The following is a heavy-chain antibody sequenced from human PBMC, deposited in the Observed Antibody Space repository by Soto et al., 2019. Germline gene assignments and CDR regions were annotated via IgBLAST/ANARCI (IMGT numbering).Heavy chain of an antibody. J-gene: IGHJ6*02. CDR1: GFTFSSYA. V-gene: IGHV3-23*01. Sequence: LXLSCAASGFTFSSYAMSWVRQAPWKGLEWVSAISGSGGSTYYADSVKGRFTISRDNSKNTLYLQMNSLRAEDTAVYYCAKDSSSWYNYYGMDVWGQGTTVTVSS. CDR3: AKDSSSWYNYYGMDV. CDR2: ISGSGGST. D-gene: IGHD6-13*01.